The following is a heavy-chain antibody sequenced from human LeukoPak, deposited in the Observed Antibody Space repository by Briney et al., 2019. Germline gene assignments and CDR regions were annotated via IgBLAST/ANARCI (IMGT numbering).Heavy chain of an antibody. CDR1: GGSISSGGYY. CDR3: ARDEDYGDYGYAFDI. CDR2: IYHSGST. Sequence: SETLSLTCTVSGGSISSGGYYWRWIRQPPGKGLEWIGYIYHSGSTYYNPSLKSRVTISVDRSKNQFSLKLSSVTAADTAVYYCARDEDYGDYGYAFDIWGQGTMVTVSS. J-gene: IGHJ3*02. V-gene: IGHV4-30-2*01. D-gene: IGHD4-17*01.